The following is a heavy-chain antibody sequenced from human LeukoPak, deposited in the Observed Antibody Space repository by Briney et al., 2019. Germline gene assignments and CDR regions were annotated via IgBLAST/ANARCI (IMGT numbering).Heavy chain of an antibody. CDR3: ARLRWIQLWFFDY. V-gene: IGHV4-31*11. J-gene: IGHJ4*02. D-gene: IGHD5-18*01. Sequence: SQTLSLTCAVSGGSIISGGYYWSWIRQHPGKGLEWIGYIYYSGSTYYNPSLKSRVTISVDTSKNQFSLKLSSVTAADTAVYYCARLRWIQLWFFDYWGQGKLVTVSS. CDR2: IYYSGST. CDR1: GGSIISGGYY.